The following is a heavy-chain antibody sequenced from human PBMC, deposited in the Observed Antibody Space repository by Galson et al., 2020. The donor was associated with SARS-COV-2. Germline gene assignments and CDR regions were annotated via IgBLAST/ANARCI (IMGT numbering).Heavy chain of an antibody. Sequence: ESLKISCAVTGFTVVSNYMSWVRQAPGKGLEWVSVIYSGGSTYYADSVQGRFTISRDNSKNTVDLQMNSLRPEDTAVYYCAREIRFRILGATNYWGQGTLVTVSS. CDR3: AREIRFRILGATNY. CDR1: GFTVVSNY. D-gene: IGHD1-26*01. J-gene: IGHJ4*02. CDR2: IYSGGST. V-gene: IGHV3-53*01.